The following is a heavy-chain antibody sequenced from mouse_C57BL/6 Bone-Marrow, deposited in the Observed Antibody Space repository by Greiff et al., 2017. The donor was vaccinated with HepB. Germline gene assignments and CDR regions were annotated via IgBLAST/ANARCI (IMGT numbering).Heavy chain of an antibody. V-gene: IGHV1-64*01. D-gene: IGHD1-1*01. CDR3: ARRSGIYYYGSSPYFDY. Sequence: QVQLQQPGAELVKPGASVKLSCKASGYTFTSYWMHWVKQRPGQGLEWIGMIHPNSGSTNYNEKFKSKATLTVDKSSSTAYMQLSSLTSEYSAVYYCARRSGIYYYGSSPYFDYWGQGTTLTVSS. CDR1: GYTFTSYW. J-gene: IGHJ2*01. CDR2: IHPNSGST.